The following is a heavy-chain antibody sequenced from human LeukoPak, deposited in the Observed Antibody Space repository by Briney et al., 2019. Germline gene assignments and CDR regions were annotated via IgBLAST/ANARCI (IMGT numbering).Heavy chain of an antibody. V-gene: IGHV4-30-4*08. CDR1: GGSISSGDYY. CDR3: ARVAIVVVPAAPDIDYYYHYMDV. Sequence: SQTLSLTCTVSGGSISSGDYYWSWIRQPPGKGLEWIGYIYYSGSTYYNPSLKSRVTISVDTSKNQFSLKLSSVTAADTAVYYCARVAIVVVPAAPDIDYYYHYMDVWGKGTTVTVSS. D-gene: IGHD2-2*01. J-gene: IGHJ6*03. CDR2: IYYSGST.